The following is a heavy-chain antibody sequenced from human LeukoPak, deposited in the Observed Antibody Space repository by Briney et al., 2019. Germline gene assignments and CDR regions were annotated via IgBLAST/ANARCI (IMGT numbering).Heavy chain of an antibody. CDR2: IYYSGST. CDR1: GGSISSYY. V-gene: IGHV4-59*01. CDR3: ARGKEGPRLHFDY. J-gene: IGHJ4*02. D-gene: IGHD6-25*01. Sequence: SETLSLTCTVSGGSISSYYWSWIRQPPGKGLEWIGYIYYSGSTNYNPSLKSRVTISVDTSKNQFSLKLSSVTAADTAVYYCARGKEGPRLHFDYWGQGTLVAVSS.